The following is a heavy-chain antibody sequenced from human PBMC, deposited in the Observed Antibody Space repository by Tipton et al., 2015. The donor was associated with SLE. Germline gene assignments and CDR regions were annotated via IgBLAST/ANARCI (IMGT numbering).Heavy chain of an antibody. D-gene: IGHD3-10*01. CDR2: IYHSGYSST. J-gene: IGHJ3*02. CDR1: GASIRSQY. CDR3: ARSGIEAFNI. V-gene: IGHV4-59*11. Sequence: TLSLTCSVSGASIRSQYWGWIRQPPGKGLEWIGYIYHSGYSSTNYNPSLKSRVTLSVDTSKNQFSLQLNSVTPEDTAVYYCARSGIEAFNIWGQGTMVTVSS.